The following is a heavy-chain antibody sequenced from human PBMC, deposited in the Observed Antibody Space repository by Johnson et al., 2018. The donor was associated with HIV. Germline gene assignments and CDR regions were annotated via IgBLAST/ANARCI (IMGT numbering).Heavy chain of an antibody. CDR2: ISWNTASI. J-gene: IGHJ3*02. CDR3: ARAAKIVVVIAAIDI. CDR1: GFTFSNYG. V-gene: IGHV3-9*01. D-gene: IGHD3-22*01. Sequence: VQLVESGGGVVQPGRSLRLSCAASGFTFSNYGMHWVRQAPGKGLEWVAAISWNTASIGYADSVKGRFTISRDNAKRSLFLQMNSLRTEDTALYYCARAAKIVVVIAAIDIWGQGTKVTVSS.